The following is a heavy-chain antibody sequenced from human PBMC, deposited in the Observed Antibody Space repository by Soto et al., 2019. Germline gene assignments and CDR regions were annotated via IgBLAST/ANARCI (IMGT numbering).Heavy chain of an antibody. CDR1: GFAFSSYA. J-gene: IGHJ4*02. CDR2: ISGSGGST. D-gene: IGHD3-10*01. Sequence: GGSLRLSWAASGFAFSSYAMSWVLQAPGKGLEWVSSISGSGGSTYSVDSVKGRFTISRDNSKNTLYLQMNSLRAEDTAVYYCAKSLRGIIIDFDCRGQGTLVTVSS. CDR3: AKSLRGIIIDFDC. V-gene: IGHV3-23*01.